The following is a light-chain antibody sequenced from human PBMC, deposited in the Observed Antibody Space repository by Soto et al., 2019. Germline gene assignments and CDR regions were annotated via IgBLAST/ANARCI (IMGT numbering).Light chain of an antibody. CDR1: QSLVHSDGNTY. Sequence: DVVMTQSPLSLPVTLGQPASISCRSSQSLVHSDGNTYLSWFQQRPGQSPRRLLYKVSNRDSGVPDRFSGSGSGTDFTLKISRVEAGDVGIYYCMQATRWPWTFGQGTKVEIE. J-gene: IGKJ1*01. CDR3: MQATRWPWT. CDR2: KVS. V-gene: IGKV2-30*02.